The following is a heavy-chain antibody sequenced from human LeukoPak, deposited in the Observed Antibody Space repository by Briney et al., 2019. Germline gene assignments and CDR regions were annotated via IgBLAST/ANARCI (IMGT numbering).Heavy chain of an antibody. J-gene: IGHJ4*02. D-gene: IGHD3-22*01. CDR1: GYTFTGYY. CDR3: ARDLSGNYYDSSGHLLGDVVDY. CDR2: INANSGGT. Sequence: VKVSCKASGYTFTGYYMHWVRQAPGQGLEWMGRINANSGGTNYAQKFQGRVTMTRDTSITTAYMELSRLRSDDTAVYHCARDLSGNYYDSSGHLLGDVVDYWGQGTLVTVSS. V-gene: IGHV1-2*06.